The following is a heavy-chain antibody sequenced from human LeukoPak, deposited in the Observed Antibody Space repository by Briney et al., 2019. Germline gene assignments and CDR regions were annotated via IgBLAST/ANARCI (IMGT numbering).Heavy chain of an antibody. CDR1: GGSISSYY. Sequence: KSSETLSLTRTVSGGSISSYYWSWIRQPPGKGLEWIGYIYYSGITNYNPSLKSRVTISVDTSKNQFSLKLSSVTAADTAVYYCARDSRSGDAFDIWGQGTMVTVSS. V-gene: IGHV4-59*01. CDR3: ARDSRSGDAFDI. J-gene: IGHJ3*02. CDR2: IYYSGIT. D-gene: IGHD1-26*01.